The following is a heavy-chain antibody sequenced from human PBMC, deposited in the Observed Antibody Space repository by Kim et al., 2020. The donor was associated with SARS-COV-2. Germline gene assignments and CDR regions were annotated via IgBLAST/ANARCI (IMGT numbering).Heavy chain of an antibody. Sequence: GGSLRLSCAASGFTFSSYAMHWVRQAPGKGLEWVAVISYDGSNKYYADSVKGRFTISRDNSKNTLYLQMNSLRAEDTAVYYCARAEGYYYDSSGYHHWG. V-gene: IGHV3-30*04. D-gene: IGHD3-22*01. CDR1: GFTFSSYA. J-gene: IGHJ1*01. CDR2: ISYDGSNK. CDR3: ARAEGYYYDSSGYHH.